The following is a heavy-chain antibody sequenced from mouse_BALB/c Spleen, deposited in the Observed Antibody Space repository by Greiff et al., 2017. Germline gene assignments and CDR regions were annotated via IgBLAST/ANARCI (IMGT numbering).Heavy chain of an antibody. CDR1: GFTFSSYG. J-gene: IGHJ2*01. Sequence: EVQLVESGGDLVKPGGSLKLSCAASGFTFSSYGMSWVRQTPDKRLEWVATISSGGSYTYYPDTVTGRFTISRDNAKNTLYLEMSSLRSEDTAMYYCARDGEGGFDYWGQGTTLTVSS. CDR2: ISSGGSYT. CDR3: ARDGEGGFDY. V-gene: IGHV5-6*01.